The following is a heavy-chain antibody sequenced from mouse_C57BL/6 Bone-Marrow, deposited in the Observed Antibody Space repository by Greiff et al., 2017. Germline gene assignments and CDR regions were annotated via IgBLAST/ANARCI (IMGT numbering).Heavy chain of an antibody. Sequence: VQLQQPGAELVKPGASVKVSCKASGYTFPRYWMHWVKQRPGQGLEWIGRIHPSASDTNYNQKFKGKATLTVDKSSSTAYMQLSSLTSEDSAVYYCARDYAMDYWGQGTSVTVSS. CDR1: GYTFPRYW. V-gene: IGHV1-74*01. CDR2: IHPSASDT. J-gene: IGHJ4*01. CDR3: ARDYAMDY.